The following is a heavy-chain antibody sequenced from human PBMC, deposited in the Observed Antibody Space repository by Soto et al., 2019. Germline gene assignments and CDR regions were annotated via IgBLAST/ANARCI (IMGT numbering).Heavy chain of an antibody. Sequence: GGSLRLSCAASGFTFSDYYMSWIRQAPGKGLEWVSYISSSSSYTNYADSVKGRFTISRDNAKNSLYLQMNSLRAEDTAVYYCARDMYDEVWSGYYTGIRFGGDSNYYYGMDVWGQGTTVTVSS. CDR1: GFTFSDYY. CDR2: ISSSSSYT. CDR3: ARDMYDEVWSGYYTGIRFGGDSNYYYGMDV. V-gene: IGHV3-11*06. D-gene: IGHD3-3*01. J-gene: IGHJ6*02.